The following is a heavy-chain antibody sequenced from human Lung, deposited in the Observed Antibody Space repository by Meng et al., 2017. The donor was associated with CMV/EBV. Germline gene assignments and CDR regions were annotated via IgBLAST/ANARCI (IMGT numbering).Heavy chain of an antibody. CDR1: GFTFTSYA. Sequence: SCAASGFTFTSYAMSWVRQAPGKGLEWVSAISGSGGSTYYADSVKGRFTISRDNSKNTLYLQMNSLRAEDTAVYYCAKDGVVIPEGGMDVWGQGTTVT. J-gene: IGHJ6*02. CDR3: AKDGVVIPEGGMDV. D-gene: IGHD2-2*01. V-gene: IGHV3-23*01. CDR2: ISGSGGST.